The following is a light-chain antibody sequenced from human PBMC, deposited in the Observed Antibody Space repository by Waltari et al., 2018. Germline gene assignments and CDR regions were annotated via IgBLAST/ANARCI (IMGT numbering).Light chain of an antibody. V-gene: IGLV2-23*02. Sequence: QSALTQPASVSGSPGQSITISCTGTTSDVGSYNLVSWYQQHPGKAPKLMFYDVSKRPSGVSKRCSGSKSGNTASLTISGLQAEDEADYYCCSYAGSSTKWVFGGGTKLTVL. CDR2: DVS. CDR1: TSDVGSYNL. J-gene: IGLJ3*02. CDR3: CSYAGSSTKWV.